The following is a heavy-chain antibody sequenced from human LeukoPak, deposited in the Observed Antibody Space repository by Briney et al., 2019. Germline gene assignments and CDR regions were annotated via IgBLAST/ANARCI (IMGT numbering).Heavy chain of an antibody. CDR3: ARDRTQIYGSGSIRNWFDP. V-gene: IGHV4-4*08. CDR2: IYQSGST. D-gene: IGHD3-10*01. J-gene: IGHJ5*02. Sequence: SETLSLNCTVSGASVRTHYWSWLRQPPGKGLEWLAYIYQSGSTSSNPSLQSRVAISINTSKNQFFLNLSSVTAADTAVYYCARDRTQIYGSGSIRNWFDPWGQGTLVTVSS. CDR1: GASVRTHY.